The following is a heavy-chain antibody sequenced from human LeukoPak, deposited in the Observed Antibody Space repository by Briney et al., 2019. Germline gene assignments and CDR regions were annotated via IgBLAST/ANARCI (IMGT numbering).Heavy chain of an antibody. CDR2: MNPNSGNT. CDR3: ARAPLGMVRGPMEDP. Sequence: ASVKVSCKASGYTFTSYDINWVRQATGQGLEWMGWMNPNSGNTGYAQKFQGRVTMTRNTSISTAYMELNSLRSEDTAVYYCARAPLGMVRGPMEDPWGQGILVTVSS. D-gene: IGHD3-10*01. CDR1: GYTFTSYD. V-gene: IGHV1-8*01. J-gene: IGHJ5*02.